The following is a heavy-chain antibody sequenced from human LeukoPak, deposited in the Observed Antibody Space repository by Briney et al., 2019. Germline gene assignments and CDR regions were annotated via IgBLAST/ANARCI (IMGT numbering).Heavy chain of an antibody. CDR2: IIPIFGTA. Sequence: ASVKVSCKASGDTFNSVALSWVRLAPGQGLEWMGGIIPIFGTANYAQRFLGRVTITSDESTSTAYMEINSLTSEDTAVYYCARLSDPSKSPGPLDSWGKGTTVTVSS. V-gene: IGHV1-69*13. CDR1: GDTFNSVA. D-gene: IGHD4-11*01. J-gene: IGHJ6*04. CDR3: ARLSDPSKSPGPLDS.